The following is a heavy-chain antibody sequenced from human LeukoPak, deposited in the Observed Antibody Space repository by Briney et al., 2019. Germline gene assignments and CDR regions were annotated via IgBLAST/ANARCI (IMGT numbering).Heavy chain of an antibody. Sequence: ASVKVSCKASGYTFTNYGISWVRQAPGQGLEWMGWISTYNGDTNYAQKLQGRATMTTDTSTSTASMELRSLRSDDTAVYYCARERGYDSSGYYHDAFDVWGQGTMVTVSS. CDR3: ARERGYDSSGYYHDAFDV. D-gene: IGHD3-22*01. CDR2: ISTYNGDT. J-gene: IGHJ3*01. CDR1: GYTFTNYG. V-gene: IGHV1-18*01.